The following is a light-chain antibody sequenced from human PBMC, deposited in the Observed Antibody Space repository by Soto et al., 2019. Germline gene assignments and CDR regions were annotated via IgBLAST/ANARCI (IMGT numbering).Light chain of an antibody. V-gene: IGKV1-5*03. CDR2: KAS. CDR1: QSISSW. CDR3: HHYNSYPWT. Sequence: DIQMTQSPSALSASVGDRVAITCRASQSISSWLAWYQQKPGKAPKLLISKASSLESGVPSRFSGSGSGTEFTLTISSLQPDDFATYYCHHYNSYPWTFGQGTKVEIK. J-gene: IGKJ1*01.